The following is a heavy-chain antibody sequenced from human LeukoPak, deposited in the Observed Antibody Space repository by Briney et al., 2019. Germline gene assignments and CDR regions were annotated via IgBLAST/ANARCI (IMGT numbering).Heavy chain of an antibody. D-gene: IGHD5-24*01. Sequence: PGGSLRLSCAASGFTFSSYSMNWVRQAPGKGLEWVSSISGSSSYIYYADSVKGRFTISRDNAKNSLYLQMNSPRAEDTAVYYCARVKTRDGYNYGYFDYWGQGTLVTVSS. CDR1: GFTFSSYS. V-gene: IGHV3-21*01. J-gene: IGHJ4*02. CDR2: ISGSSSYI. CDR3: ARVKTRDGYNYGYFDY.